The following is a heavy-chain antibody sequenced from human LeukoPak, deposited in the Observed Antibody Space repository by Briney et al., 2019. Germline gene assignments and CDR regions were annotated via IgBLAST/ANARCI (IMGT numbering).Heavy chain of an antibody. CDR2: IKYGGTT. V-gene: IGHV4-39*01. J-gene: IGHJ4*02. CDR1: GGSITSDSYY. D-gene: IGHD5-12*01. Sequence: SETLSLTCTVSGGSITSDSYYWVWVRQPPGKGLEWTGSIKYGGTTFYSSSLQSRITLSMDASKNQFSLRLTSVTAADTAVYYCARLGTYSGNLFDSWGQGTLVTASS. CDR3: ARLGTYSGNLFDS.